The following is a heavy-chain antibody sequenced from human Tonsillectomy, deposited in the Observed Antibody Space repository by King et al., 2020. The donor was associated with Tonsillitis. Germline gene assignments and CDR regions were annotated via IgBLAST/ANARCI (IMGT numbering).Heavy chain of an antibody. CDR3: TTLGYSYPFDY. J-gene: IGHJ4*02. D-gene: IGHD5-18*01. Sequence: VQLVESGGGLVKPGGSLRLSCAASGFTFNDAWMNWVRQAPGKGLEWVGRIKSKIDGGTTDYAAPVKGRFTISRDDSKNTVYLQMNSLKTEDTAVYYCTTLGYSYPFDYWGQGTLVTVSS. CDR2: IKSKIDGGTT. V-gene: IGHV3-15*07. CDR1: GFTFNDAW.